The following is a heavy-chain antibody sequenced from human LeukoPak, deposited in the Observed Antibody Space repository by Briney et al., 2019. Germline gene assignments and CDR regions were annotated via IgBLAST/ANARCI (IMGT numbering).Heavy chain of an antibody. CDR2: INPNSGGT. Sequence: ASVKVSCKASGYTFTGYYMHWVRQALGQGLEWMGRINPNSGGTNYAQKFQGRVTMTRDTSISTAYMELSRLRSDDTAVYYCARDRVLNYDILTGYRAYNWFDPWGQGTLVTVSS. CDR1: GYTFTGYY. CDR3: ARDRVLNYDILTGYRAYNWFDP. J-gene: IGHJ5*02. V-gene: IGHV1-2*06. D-gene: IGHD3-9*01.